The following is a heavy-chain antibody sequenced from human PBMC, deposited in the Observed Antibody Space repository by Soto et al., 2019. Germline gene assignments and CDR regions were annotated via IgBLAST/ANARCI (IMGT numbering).Heavy chain of an antibody. J-gene: IGHJ6*02. CDR3: AREKASTSLLTHFYYAMDV. CDR2: INPSGGRT. CDR1: GYTFINYY. Sequence: ASVKVSCKSSGYTFINYYVHWVRQAPGQGLEWMGMINPSGGRTTYPQKFQGRVTMTRDTSTSTVYVELSSLRSDDTAVFYCAREKASTSLLTHFYYAMDVWGQGTTVTVSS. V-gene: IGHV1-46*01.